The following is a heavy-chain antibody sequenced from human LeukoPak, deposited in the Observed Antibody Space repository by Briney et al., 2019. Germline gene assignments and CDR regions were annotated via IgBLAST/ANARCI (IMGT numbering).Heavy chain of an antibody. CDR1: GFTFSRYG. V-gene: IGHV3-30*03. D-gene: IGHD3-22*01. Sequence: PGGSLRLSCAASGFTFSRYGMHWVRQAPGKGLEWVAVISYDGSKKYYADSVKGRFTISRDNSKNTLYLQMNSLRAEDTAVYYCARGADYYDRSAVGDYWGQGTLVTVSS. CDR2: ISYDGSKK. CDR3: ARGADYYDRSAVGDY. J-gene: IGHJ4*02.